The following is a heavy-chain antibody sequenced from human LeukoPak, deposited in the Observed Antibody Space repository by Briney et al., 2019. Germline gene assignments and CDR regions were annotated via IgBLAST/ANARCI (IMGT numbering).Heavy chain of an antibody. CDR3: VRHTSSGWYQVVY. V-gene: IGHV4-59*01. D-gene: IGHD6-19*01. Sequence: SETLSLTCTLSGGSISIYYGSWTRQPPGKGLEWIGYITYSGSTDHNPSLKSRVTISVDASKNQFSLKLTSVTAADEAVYYCVRHTSSGWYQVVYWGQGTLVTVSS. CDR1: GGSISIYY. CDR2: ITYSGST. J-gene: IGHJ4*02.